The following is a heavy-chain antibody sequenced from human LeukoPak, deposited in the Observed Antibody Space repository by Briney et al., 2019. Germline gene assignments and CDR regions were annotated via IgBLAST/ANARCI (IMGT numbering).Heavy chain of an antibody. Sequence: VGALRLSCAACGFTFRSYVMSLVRQAPGKGLEGALAIRGSGTSTDYADSVKGRFTISRDNSQNTLYLPMNSLRAEDTAVYYCEGTYYYDSSDDYWGQGTLVTVSS. V-gene: IGHV3-23*01. CDR1: GFTFRSYV. J-gene: IGHJ4*02. CDR2: IRGSGTST. CDR3: EGTYYYDSSDDY. D-gene: IGHD3-22*01.